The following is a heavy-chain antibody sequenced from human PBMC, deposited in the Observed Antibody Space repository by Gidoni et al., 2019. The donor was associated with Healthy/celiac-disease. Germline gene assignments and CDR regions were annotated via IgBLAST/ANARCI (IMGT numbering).Heavy chain of an antibody. D-gene: IGHD3-22*01. CDR2: INHSGST. Sequence: QVQLQQWGAGLLKPSETLSLTCAVYGGSFSGYYWSWIRQPPGKGLEGIGEINHSGSTNSNPSLKSRVTISVDTSKNQFSLKLSSVTAADTAVYYCARGPYYYDSSGRFDYWGQGTLVTVSS. CDR3: ARGPYYYDSSGRFDY. J-gene: IGHJ4*02. CDR1: GGSFSGYY. V-gene: IGHV4-34*01.